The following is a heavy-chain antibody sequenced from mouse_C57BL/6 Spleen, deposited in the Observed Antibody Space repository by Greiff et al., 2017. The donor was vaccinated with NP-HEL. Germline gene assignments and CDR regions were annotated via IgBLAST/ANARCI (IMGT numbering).Heavy chain of an antibody. CDR1: GFTFSSYA. J-gene: IGHJ2*01. V-gene: IGHV5-4*01. Sequence: EVKVVESGGGLVKPGGSLKLSCAASGFTFSSYAMSWVRQTPEKRLEWVATISDGGSYTYYPDNVKGRFTISRDNAKNNLYLQMSHLKAEDTAMYYCARDRDTTCYFDYWGKGTTLTVSS. CDR3: ARDRDTTCYFDY. D-gene: IGHD1-1*01. CDR2: ISDGGSYT.